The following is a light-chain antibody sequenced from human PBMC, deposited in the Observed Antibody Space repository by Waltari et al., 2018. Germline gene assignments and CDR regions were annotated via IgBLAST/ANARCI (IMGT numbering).Light chain of an antibody. CDR2: AAS. J-gene: IGKJ3*01. CDR3: QKYDNAPFT. V-gene: IGKV1-27*01. Sequence: DIQMTQSPSSLSASVGDRVTITCRASQGISNFLAWYQQRPGKVPKLLINAASTLQSGVPSRFSGSGSGTDFTLTISSLQPEDVATYYCQKYDNAPFTFGPGTKVDIK. CDR1: QGISNF.